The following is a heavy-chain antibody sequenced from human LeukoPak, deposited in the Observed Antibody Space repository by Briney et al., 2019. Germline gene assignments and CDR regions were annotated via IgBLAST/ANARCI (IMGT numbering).Heavy chain of an antibody. CDR1: GFTFSNSA. CDR2: ITVSGGDT. CDR3: AQARGDTNWTFDY. V-gene: IGHV3-23*01. D-gene: IGHD1-1*01. J-gene: IGHJ4*02. Sequence: PGGSLRLSCAASGFTFSNSAMSWVRQAPGKGLEWVSVITVSGGDTQSAESVKGRFTISRDNSRNTLYLQMNSLRADDTAIYYCAQARGDTNWTFDYWGQGALVTVSP.